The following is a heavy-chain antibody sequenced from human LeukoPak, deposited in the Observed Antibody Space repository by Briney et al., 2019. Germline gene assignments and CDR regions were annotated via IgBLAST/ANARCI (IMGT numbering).Heavy chain of an antibody. V-gene: IGHV5-51*01. CDR3: ARDLGGVGSYYFDY. CDR1: GSRFTSYW. CDR2: IYPGDSDT. D-gene: IGHD3-16*01. Sequence: GEPLKISCKGSGSRFTSYWVGWARQMPGKGLEWMGIIYPGDSDTRYSPSFQGQVTISADKSISTAYLQWSSLKASDTAMYYCARDLGGVGSYYFDYWGQGTLVTVSS. J-gene: IGHJ4*02.